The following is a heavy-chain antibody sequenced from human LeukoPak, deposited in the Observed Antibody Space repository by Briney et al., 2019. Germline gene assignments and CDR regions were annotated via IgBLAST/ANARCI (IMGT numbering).Heavy chain of an antibody. CDR2: LNQDGSDK. Sequence: GGSLRLSCAASGFTFSSYWMSWVRQAPGKGLEWVANLNQDGSDKYYADSMKGRFTISRDNAKNSLYLQMNSLRAEDTAVYYCARGTNWPYAFDIWGQGTMVTVSS. V-gene: IGHV3-7*03. CDR1: GFTFSSYW. CDR3: ARGTNWPYAFDI. J-gene: IGHJ3*02. D-gene: IGHD1-1*01.